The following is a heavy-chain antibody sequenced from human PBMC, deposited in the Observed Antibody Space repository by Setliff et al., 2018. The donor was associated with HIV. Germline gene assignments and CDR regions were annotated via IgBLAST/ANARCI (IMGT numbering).Heavy chain of an antibody. V-gene: IGHV4-61*09. CDR3: ARDRYGDYAYFDY. CDR1: GGSISSDTFY. Sequence: SETLSLTCTVSGGSISSDTFYWSWIRQPAGKGLEWIGHVYARGSTNYNPSLKSRVTISVDTSKSQFSLKLSSVAAADTAVYYCARDRYGDYAYFDYWGQGTLVTVSS. D-gene: IGHD4-17*01. CDR2: VYARGST. J-gene: IGHJ4*02.